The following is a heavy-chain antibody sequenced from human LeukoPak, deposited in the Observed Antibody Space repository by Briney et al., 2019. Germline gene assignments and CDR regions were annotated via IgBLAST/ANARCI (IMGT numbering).Heavy chain of an antibody. D-gene: IGHD4-17*01. CDR1: GGSISSFY. Sequence: SETLSLTCTVSGGSISSFYWSWIRQPPGKGLEWLGYIFYSGSTNYNPSLKSRVTMSVATSKNQFSLKLSSVTAADTAVYYCAKHTAVPLPAGFYFEMDVWGQGTTVTVSS. J-gene: IGHJ6*02. V-gene: IGHV4-59*08. CDR2: IFYSGST. CDR3: AKHTAVPLPAGFYFEMDV.